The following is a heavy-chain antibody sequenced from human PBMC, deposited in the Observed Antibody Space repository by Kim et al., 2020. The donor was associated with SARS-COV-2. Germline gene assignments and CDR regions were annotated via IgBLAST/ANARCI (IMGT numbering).Heavy chain of an antibody. CDR3: ARAEVASLVYFDY. J-gene: IGHJ4*02. D-gene: IGHD2-15*01. Sequence: GGSLRLSCAASGFTFSDYHMSWVRQAPGKGLEWVSDISCRASIIYYTDSVKGRFTISRDNSKNSLNLEMNSLRAEDTAVYYCARAEVASLVYFDYWGQGT. CDR2: ISCRASII. V-gene: IGHV3-11*01. CDR1: GFTFSDYH.